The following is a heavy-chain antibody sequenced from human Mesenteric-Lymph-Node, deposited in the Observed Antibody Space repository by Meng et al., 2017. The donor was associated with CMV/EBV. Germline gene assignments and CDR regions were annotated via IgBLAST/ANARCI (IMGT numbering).Heavy chain of an antibody. Sequence: SSRSFYLSWIRHPPGKGLVWIGYVYYSGRAKYHPSLKSRVTISVDTSKNQFSLKLISVIAADAAVYYCAREVNDYSTPEVETWFDPWGQGILVTVSS. J-gene: IGHJ5*02. CDR3: AREVNDYSTPEVETWFDP. CDR2: VYYSGRA. D-gene: IGHD4-11*01. V-gene: IGHV4-61*01. CDR1: SSRSFY.